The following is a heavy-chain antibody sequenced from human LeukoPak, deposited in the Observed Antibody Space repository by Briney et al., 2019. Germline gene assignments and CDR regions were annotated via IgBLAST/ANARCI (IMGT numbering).Heavy chain of an antibody. J-gene: IGHJ4*02. D-gene: IGHD5-18*01. Sequence: PGGSLRLSCAASGFTFSGSAMHWVRQASGKGLEWVGRIKSKTDGGTTDYTAPVRGRFTISRDDSKNTLYLQMNSLKTEDTAVYYCTTDLAAMIRAVDYWGQGTLVTVSS. CDR2: IKSKTDGGTT. CDR1: GFTFSGSA. CDR3: TTDLAAMIRAVDY. V-gene: IGHV3-15*01.